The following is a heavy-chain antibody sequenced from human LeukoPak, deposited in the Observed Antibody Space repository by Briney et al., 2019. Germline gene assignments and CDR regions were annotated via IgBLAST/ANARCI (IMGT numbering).Heavy chain of an antibody. CDR3: AREGANNWFDP. J-gene: IGHJ5*02. Sequence: GGSLRLSCAASGFTFSSYAMHWVRQAPGKGLEWVAVISYDGSNKYYADSVKGRFTISRDNSKNTLYLQMNSLRAEDTAVYYCAREGANNWFDPWGQGTLVTVSS. CDR2: ISYDGSNK. V-gene: IGHV3-30*04. CDR1: GFTFSSYA.